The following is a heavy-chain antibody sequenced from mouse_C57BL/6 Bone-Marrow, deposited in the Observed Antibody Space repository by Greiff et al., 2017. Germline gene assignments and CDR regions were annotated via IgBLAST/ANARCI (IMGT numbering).Heavy chain of an antibody. CDR3: ARGHGNYYSYYAMDY. V-gene: IGHV1-22*01. Sequence: EVKLQQSGPELVKPGASVKMSCKASGYTFTDYNMHWVKQSHGKSLEWIGYINPNNGGTSYNQKFKGKATLTVNKSSSTAYMELLSLTSEDSAVYYCARGHGNYYSYYAMDYWGQGTSVTVSS. CDR2: INPNNGGT. D-gene: IGHD2-1*01. J-gene: IGHJ4*01. CDR1: GYTFTDYN.